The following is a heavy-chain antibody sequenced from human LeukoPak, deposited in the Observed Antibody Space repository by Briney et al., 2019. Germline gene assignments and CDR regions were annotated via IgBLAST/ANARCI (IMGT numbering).Heavy chain of an antibody. V-gene: IGHV1-3*01. J-gene: IGHJ6*02. D-gene: IGHD1-26*01. CDR1: GYTFTSYA. CDR2: INAGNGNT. CDR3: ARDQGGSYRYYYYGMDV. Sequence: GASVKVSCKASGYTFTSYAMHWVRQAPGQRLEWTGWINAGNGNTKYSQKFQGRVTITRDTSASTAYMELSSLRSEDTAVYYCARDQGGSYRYYYYGMDVWGQGTTVTVSS.